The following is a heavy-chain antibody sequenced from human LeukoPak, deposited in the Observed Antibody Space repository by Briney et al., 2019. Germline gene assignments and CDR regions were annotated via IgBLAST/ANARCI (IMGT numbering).Heavy chain of an antibody. V-gene: IGHV3-7*01. CDR2: MKQDGSER. D-gene: IGHD3-16*01. J-gene: IGHJ4*02. Sequence: GGSLRLSCAASGFTYTNYWVSWFRQAPGQGLEWVVSMKQDGSERYYVDSVKGRFTISRDNAKNSLFLQLSSLRVEDTAVYYCARGSMHVYHLYTDYWGQGTLVTVSS. CDR3: ARGSMHVYHLYTDY. CDR1: GFTYTNYW.